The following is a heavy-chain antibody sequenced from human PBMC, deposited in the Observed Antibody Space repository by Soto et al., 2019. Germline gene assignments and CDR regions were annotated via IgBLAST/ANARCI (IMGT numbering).Heavy chain of an antibody. D-gene: IGHD6-13*01. V-gene: IGHV1-58*01. J-gene: IGHJ5*02. CDR2: IVVGSGNT. Sequence: QMQLVQSGPEVKKPGTSVKVSCKASGFTFTSSAVQWVRQARGQRLEWIGWIVVGSGNTNYAQKFQERVTITRNMSTSTAYMELSSLRSEDTAVYYCAADVMYPEFSVIEGIAAAGIKFDPWGQGTLVTVSS. CDR1: GFTFTSSA. CDR3: AADVMYPEFSVIEGIAAAGIKFDP.